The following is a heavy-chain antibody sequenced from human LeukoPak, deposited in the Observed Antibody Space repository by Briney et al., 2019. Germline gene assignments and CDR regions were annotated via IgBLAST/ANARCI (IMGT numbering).Heavy chain of an antibody. D-gene: IGHD6-19*01. Sequence: PGGPLRLSCAASGFTFSSYSMNWVRQAPGKGLEWVSSISSSSSYIYYADSVKGRFTISRDNAKNSLYLQMNSLRAEDTAVYYCARGAVAGNNWFDPWGQGTLVTVSS. V-gene: IGHV3-21*01. CDR3: ARGAVAGNNWFDP. CDR2: ISSSSSYI. CDR1: GFTFSSYS. J-gene: IGHJ5*02.